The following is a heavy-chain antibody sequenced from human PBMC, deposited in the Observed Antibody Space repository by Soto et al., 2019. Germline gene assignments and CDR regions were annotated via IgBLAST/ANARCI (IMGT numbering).Heavy chain of an antibody. D-gene: IGHD3-22*01. V-gene: IGHV5-51*01. CDR3: ARHLSSGYYFYYYGMDV. Sequence: GESLKISCMGSGYKVSTWHNFTSYWIAWVRQMPGEGLEWMGIIYPGDSDTRYSPSFQGQVTISADKSINSVYLQWSSLKASDTATYYCARHLSSGYYFYYYGMDVWGKGTTVTVPS. CDR1: GYKVSTWHNFTSYW. CDR2: IYPGDSDT. J-gene: IGHJ6*04.